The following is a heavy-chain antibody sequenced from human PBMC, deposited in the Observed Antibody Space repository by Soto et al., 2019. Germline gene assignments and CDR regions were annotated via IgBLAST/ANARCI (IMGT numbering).Heavy chain of an antibody. D-gene: IGHD3-3*01. J-gene: IGHJ5*02. CDR2: IYYSGST. Sequence: SETLSLTCTVSGGSISSYYWSWIRQPPGKGLEWIGYIYYSGSTNYNPSLKSRVTISVDTSKNQFSLKLSSVTAADTAVYYCARDVRDFWSGYYGRQDYNWFDPWGQGTLVTVSS. CDR3: ARDVRDFWSGYYGRQDYNWFDP. V-gene: IGHV4-59*12. CDR1: GGSISSYY.